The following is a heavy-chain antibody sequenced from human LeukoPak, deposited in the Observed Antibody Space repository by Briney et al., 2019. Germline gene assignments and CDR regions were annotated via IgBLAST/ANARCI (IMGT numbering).Heavy chain of an antibody. J-gene: IGHJ4*02. V-gene: IGHV3-7*04. CDR2: IKQDGSKK. CDR1: GFPFSSYW. Sequence: GGSLRLSCVASGFPFSSYWMTWVRQAPGKGLEWVANIKQDGSKKSYVDSVKGRFTISRDNAKSSLYLQMNSLRAEDTAIYYCTRVGYIDEGIDYWGQGTLVTVSS. CDR3: TRVGYIDEGIDY. D-gene: IGHD5-24*01.